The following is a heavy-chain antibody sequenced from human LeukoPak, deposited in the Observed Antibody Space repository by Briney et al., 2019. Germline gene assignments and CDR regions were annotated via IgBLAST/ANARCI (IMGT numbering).Heavy chain of an antibody. CDR1: GGSISSYY. CDR2: IYYSGST. J-gene: IGHJ4*02. D-gene: IGHD3-10*01. CDR3: ARALITMVRGVTMVYFDY. Sequence: SETLSPTCTVSGGSISSYYWSWIRQPPGKGLEWIGYIYYSGSTDYNPSLKSRVTISVDTSKNQFSLKLSSVTAADTAVYYCARALITMVRGVTMVYFDYWGQGTLVTVSS. V-gene: IGHV4-59*12.